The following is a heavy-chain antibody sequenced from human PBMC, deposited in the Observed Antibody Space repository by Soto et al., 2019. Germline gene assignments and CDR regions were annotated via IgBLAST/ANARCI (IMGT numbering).Heavy chain of an antibody. Sequence: QLQLQESGPGLVKPSETLSLTCTVSGGSISSSSYYWGWIRQPPGKGLEWIGSIDYSGSTHYNPSLKSRVTISVDTSKNPLSLKLSSVTAADTAVYYCARRYCSGGSCYRAFDIWGQGTMVTVSS. CDR2: IDYSGST. CDR3: ARRYCSGGSCYRAFDI. V-gene: IGHV4-39*01. CDR1: GGSISSSSYY. D-gene: IGHD2-15*01. J-gene: IGHJ3*02.